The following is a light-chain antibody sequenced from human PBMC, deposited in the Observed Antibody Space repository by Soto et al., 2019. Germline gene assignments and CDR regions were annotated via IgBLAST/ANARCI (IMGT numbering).Light chain of an antibody. V-gene: IGKV3-20*01. CDR1: QSVSNDF. Sequence: EVVLKQSTGIMALSKETRTKLSGRAIQSVSNDFLAWYQQKPGQAPSLLIYGASTRATDVPDRFSGSGSGADFTLTISRLELEDFAVYYCQQYGSSPPRTFGQGTNVDI. J-gene: IGKJ1*01. CDR3: QQYGSSPPRT. CDR2: GAS.